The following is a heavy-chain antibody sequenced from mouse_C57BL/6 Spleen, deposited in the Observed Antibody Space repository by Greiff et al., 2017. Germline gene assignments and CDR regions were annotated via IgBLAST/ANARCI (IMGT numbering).Heavy chain of an antibody. J-gene: IGHJ2*01. D-gene: IGHD1-1*01. V-gene: IGHV1-81*01. CDR1: GYTFTSYG. CDR2: IYPRSGNT. CDR3: AREGTTVIAADY. Sequence: VKLQESGAELARPGASVKLSCKASGYTFTSYGISWVKQRTGQGLEWIGEIYPRSGNTYYNEKFKGKATLTADKSSSTAYMELRSLTSEDSAVYFCAREGTTVIAADYWGQGTTLTVSS.